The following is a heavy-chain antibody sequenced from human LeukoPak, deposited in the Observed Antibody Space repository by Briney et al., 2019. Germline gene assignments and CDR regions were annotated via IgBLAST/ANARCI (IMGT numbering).Heavy chain of an antibody. J-gene: IGHJ4*02. CDR2: ISGSGGSA. D-gene: IGHD3-22*01. CDR1: GITFSNYA. V-gene: IGHV3-23*01. Sequence: GGSLRLSCAASGITFSNYAMNWVRGAPGKGLEWVSTISGSGGSAYYVDSVKGRFTISRDNSRNTLYLQMNSLRAEDTAVYYCATNYYDSSRAASDYWGQGTLATVSS. CDR3: ATNYYDSSRAASDY.